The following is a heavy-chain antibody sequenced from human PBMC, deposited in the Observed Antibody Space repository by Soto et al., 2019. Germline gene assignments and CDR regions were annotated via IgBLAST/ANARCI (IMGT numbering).Heavy chain of an antibody. J-gene: IGHJ6*03. D-gene: IGHD6-13*01. CDR2: IKQDGSEK. V-gene: IGHV3-7*01. CDR3: ARAARAYYYYYYMDV. Sequence: GGSLRLSCAASGFTFSSYWMSWVRQAPGKGLEWVANIKQDGSEKYYVDSVKGRFTISRDNAKNSLYLQMNSLRAEDTAVYYCARAARAYYYYYYMDVWGKGTTVTVSS. CDR1: GFTFSSYW.